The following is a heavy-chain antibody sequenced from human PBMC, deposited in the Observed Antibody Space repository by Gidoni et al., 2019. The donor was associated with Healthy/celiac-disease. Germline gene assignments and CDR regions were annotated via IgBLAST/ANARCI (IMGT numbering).Heavy chain of an antibody. J-gene: IGHJ6*02. Sequence: QVQLVQSGAEVKKPGASVKVSCKASGYTFTGCYRHWVRQAPGQGLGWMGWINPNSGGTNYAQKFQGRVTMTRDTSISTAYMELSRLRSDDTAVYYCATVPLQFKRGGYYYGMDVWGQGTTVTVSS. CDR1: GYTFTGCY. V-gene: IGHV1-2*02. D-gene: IGHD4-4*01. CDR2: INPNSGGT. CDR3: ATVPLQFKRGGYYYGMDV.